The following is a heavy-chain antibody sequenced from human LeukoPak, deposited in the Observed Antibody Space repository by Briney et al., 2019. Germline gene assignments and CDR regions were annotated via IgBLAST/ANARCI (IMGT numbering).Heavy chain of an antibody. CDR3: ARDTLFDY. Sequence: PGGSLRLSCAASGITFSSYSMNWVRQAPGKGLEWISYISSSSSTIYYADSVKGRFTISRDNAKNSLYLQMNSLRAEDTAVYYCARDTLFDYWGQGTLVTVSS. CDR2: ISSSSSTI. J-gene: IGHJ4*02. V-gene: IGHV3-48*04. CDR1: GITFSSYS.